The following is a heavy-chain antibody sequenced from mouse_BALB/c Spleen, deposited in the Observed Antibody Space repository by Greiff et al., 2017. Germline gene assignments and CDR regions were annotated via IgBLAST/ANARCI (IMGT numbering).Heavy chain of an antibody. CDR1: GFTFSDYY. CDR2: ISDGGSYT. D-gene: IGHD1-1*02. CDR3: ARGRDPYGPYAMDY. Sequence: EVMLVESGGGLVKPGGSLKLSCAASGFTFSDYYMYWVRQTPEKRLEWVATISDGGSYTYYPDSVKGRFTISRDNAKNNLYLQMSSLKSEDTAMYYCARGRDPYGPYAMDYWGQGTSVTVSS. J-gene: IGHJ4*01. V-gene: IGHV5-4*02.